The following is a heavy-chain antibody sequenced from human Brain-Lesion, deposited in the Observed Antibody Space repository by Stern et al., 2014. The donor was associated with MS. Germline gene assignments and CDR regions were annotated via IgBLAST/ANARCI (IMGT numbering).Heavy chain of an antibody. V-gene: IGHV1-24*01. D-gene: IGHD1-26*01. CDR3: ATLSPGAGGNYYRHFDY. CDR1: GYTLTELS. J-gene: IGHJ4*02. CDR2: FDTEDGET. Sequence: QVQLVESGAEVKKPGASVKVSCKVSGYTLTELSMHWVRQAPRKGLEWMGGFDTEDGETVYAQKVQGRVTMTEDTSKDTDHMELSSLRSEDTAVYYCATLSPGAGGNYYRHFDYWGQGTLVTVSS.